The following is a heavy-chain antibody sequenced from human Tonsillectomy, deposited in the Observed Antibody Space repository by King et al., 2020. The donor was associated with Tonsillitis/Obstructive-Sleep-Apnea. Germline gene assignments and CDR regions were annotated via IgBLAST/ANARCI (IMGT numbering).Heavy chain of an antibody. CDR3: ARTGMTRFEYSSSFPYYYSGMDV. D-gene: IGHD6-6*01. V-gene: IGHV4-59*01. J-gene: IGHJ6*02. Sequence: QVQLQESGPGLVKPSETLSLTCTVSGGSISSYCWSWIRQPPGKGLEWVGYIYYSGSTSYNPSLKSRVTISVDTSKNKFSLKLSSVTAADTAVYYCARTGMTRFEYSSSFPYYYSGMDVWGQGTTVTVSS. CDR1: GGSISSYC. CDR2: IYYSGST.